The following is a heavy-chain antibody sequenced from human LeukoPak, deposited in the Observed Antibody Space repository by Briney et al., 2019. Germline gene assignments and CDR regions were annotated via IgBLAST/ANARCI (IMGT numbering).Heavy chain of an antibody. J-gene: IGHJ4*02. CDR3: ARGRSYVADY. D-gene: IGHD2-8*01. Sequence: ASVKVSCKASGGTFSSYDINWVRQVTGQGLEWMGWMNPNSGNTGYAQRFQDRITITRNTSISTAYMELSSLRSEDTAVYYCARGRSYVADYWGQGTLVTVSS. CDR2: MNPNSGNT. V-gene: IGHV1-8*03. CDR1: GGTFSSYD.